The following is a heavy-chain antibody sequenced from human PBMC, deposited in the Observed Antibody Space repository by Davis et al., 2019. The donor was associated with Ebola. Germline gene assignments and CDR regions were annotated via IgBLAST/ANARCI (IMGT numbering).Heavy chain of an antibody. CDR1: GDSVSSNSAA. CDR3: ARGGYYDFWSGYHGPWYFDY. CDR2: TYYRSKWYN. V-gene: IGHV6-1*01. D-gene: IGHD3-3*01. J-gene: IGHJ4*02. Sequence: MPSETLSLTCAISGDSVSSNSAAWNWIRQSPSRGLEWLGRTYYRSKWYNDYAVSVKSRITINPDTSKNQFSLQLNSVTPEDTAVYYCARGGYYDFWSGYHGPWYFDYWGQGTLVTVSS.